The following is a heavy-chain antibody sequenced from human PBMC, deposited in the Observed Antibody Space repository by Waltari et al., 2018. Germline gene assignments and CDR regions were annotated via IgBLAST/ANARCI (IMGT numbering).Heavy chain of an antibody. CDR3: ARPFCTGGYCFDY. Sequence: EVQLVESGGGLVQPGGSLRLSCVASGFSFSAYWMTWVRQAPGKGREWLAHIKQDGSVKSYVDSVKGRFTISRDNAKNSLYLQMNSLRAEDTAVYYCARPFCTGGYCFDYWGQGTLVTVSS. V-gene: IGHV3-7*01. CDR2: IKQDGSVK. CDR1: GFSFSAYW. D-gene: IGHD2-8*02. J-gene: IGHJ4*02.